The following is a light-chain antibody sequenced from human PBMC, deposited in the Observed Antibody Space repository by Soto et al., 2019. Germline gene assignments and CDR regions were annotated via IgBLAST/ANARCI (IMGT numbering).Light chain of an antibody. CDR2: GAS. Sequence: EIVLTQSPGTLSLSPGDRATLSCRASQSVSSSSLAWYQQKPGQAPRLLIYGASSRATGIPDRFSGSGSGTDFTLTISRLEPEDVTVYYCQQHGSSPDTFGQGTKLEIK. CDR1: QSVSSSS. CDR3: QQHGSSPDT. J-gene: IGKJ2*01. V-gene: IGKV3-20*01.